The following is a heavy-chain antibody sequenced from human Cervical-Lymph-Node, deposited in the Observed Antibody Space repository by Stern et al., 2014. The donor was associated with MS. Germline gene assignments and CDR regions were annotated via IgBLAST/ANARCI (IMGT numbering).Heavy chain of an antibody. J-gene: IGHJ4*02. D-gene: IGHD5-18*01. CDR2: LYWDDDK. CDR3: ARTYGYGYFDY. CDR1: GFSLSTSGVG. Sequence: QITLKESGPTLVKPTQTLTLTCTFSGFSLSTSGVGVGWIRQPQGKDLEWLAVLYWDDDKRYRPSLKSRFTITKDTSKNQVVLTMTNMGPVDTATYYCARTYGYGYFDYWGQGTLVTVPS. V-gene: IGHV2-5*02.